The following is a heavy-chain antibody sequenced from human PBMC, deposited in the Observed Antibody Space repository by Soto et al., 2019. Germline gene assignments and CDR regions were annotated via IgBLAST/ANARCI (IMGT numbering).Heavy chain of an antibody. CDR3: ARGGGVAATPWSGEDY. J-gene: IGHJ4*02. V-gene: IGHV4-31*03. CDR1: GGSISSGGYY. D-gene: IGHD2-15*01. CDR2: IYYSGST. Sequence: SETLSLTCTVSGGSISSGGYYWSWIRQHPGKGLEWIGYIYYSGSTFYNPSLKSRLTISVDTSKNQFSLKLSSVTAADTAVYYCARGGGVAATPWSGEDYWGQGTLVTVSS.